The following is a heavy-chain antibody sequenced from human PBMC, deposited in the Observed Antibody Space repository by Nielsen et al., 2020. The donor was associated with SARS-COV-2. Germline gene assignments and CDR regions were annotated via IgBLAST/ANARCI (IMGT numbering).Heavy chain of an antibody. CDR3: ATEAGFDY. D-gene: IGHD2-15*01. V-gene: IGHV1-2*06. CDR2: LNPNSGGT. J-gene: IGHJ4*02. Sequence: ASVKVSCKASGYTFTAYYLHWVRQAPGQGLEYMGRLNPNSGGTNYAQKFQGRVTMTEDTSTDTAYMELSSLRSEDTAVYYCATEAGFDYWGQGTLVTVSS. CDR1: GYTFTAYY.